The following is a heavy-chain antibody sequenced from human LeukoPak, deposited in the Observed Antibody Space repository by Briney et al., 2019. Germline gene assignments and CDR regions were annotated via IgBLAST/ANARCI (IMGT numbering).Heavy chain of an antibody. J-gene: IGHJ6*02. CDR1: GYTFTSYD. V-gene: IGHV1-8*01. Sequence: ASVKVSCEASGYTFTSYDINWVRQATGQGLEWMGWMNPNSGNTGYAQKFQGRVTMTRNTSISTAYMELSSLRSEDTAVYYCARGTDWNSPVGMDVWGQGTTVTVSS. CDR3: ARGTDWNSPVGMDV. CDR2: MNPNSGNT. D-gene: IGHD1-7*01.